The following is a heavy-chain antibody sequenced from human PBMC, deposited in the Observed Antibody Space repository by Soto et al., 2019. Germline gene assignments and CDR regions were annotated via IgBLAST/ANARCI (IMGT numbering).Heavy chain of an antibody. Sequence: ASVKVSCKASGYTFTSYAMHWVRQAPGQRLEWMGWINVGNGNTKYSQKFQGRVTITRDTSGSTAYMELSSLRSEDTAVFYCARDLANYYDDSGDACDIWGQGTMVTVSS. J-gene: IGHJ3*02. V-gene: IGHV1-3*01. CDR2: INVGNGNT. CDR3: ARDLANYYDDSGDACDI. CDR1: GYTFTSYA. D-gene: IGHD3-22*01.